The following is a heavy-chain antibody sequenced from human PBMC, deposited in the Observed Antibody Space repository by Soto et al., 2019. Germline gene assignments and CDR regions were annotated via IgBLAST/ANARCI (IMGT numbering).Heavy chain of an antibody. Sequence: QVQLVQSGAEVKKPGSSVKVSCKASGGTFSSYAISWVRQAPGQGLEWMGGIIPIFGTANYAQKFQGRVTITADESTSTAYMELSSLRSEDTGVYYCASRDGVYGGNYGGGDYWGQGTLVTVSS. J-gene: IGHJ4*02. CDR1: GGTFSSYA. CDR3: ASRDGVYGGNYGGGDY. CDR2: IIPIFGTA. V-gene: IGHV1-69*12. D-gene: IGHD4-17*01.